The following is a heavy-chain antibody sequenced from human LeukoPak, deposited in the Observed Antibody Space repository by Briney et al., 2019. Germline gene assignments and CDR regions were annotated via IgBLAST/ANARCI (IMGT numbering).Heavy chain of an antibody. Sequence: GGSLRLSCAASGFTFSSSWMHWVRQGPGKGLEWVSRVNSDGSRTTYADSVKGRFTISRDNAKNTLYLQMNSLRAEDTAVYYCARVVDDYDSGGFPWIDYWGQGTLVTVSS. D-gene: IGHD3-22*01. J-gene: IGHJ4*02. V-gene: IGHV3-74*03. CDR2: VNSDGSRT. CDR3: ARVVDDYDSGGFPWIDY. CDR1: GFTFSSSW.